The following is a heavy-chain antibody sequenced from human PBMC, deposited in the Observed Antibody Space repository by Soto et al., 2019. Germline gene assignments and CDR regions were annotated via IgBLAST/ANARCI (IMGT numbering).Heavy chain of an antibody. J-gene: IGHJ3*02. CDR2: IYHSGST. CDR1: GGSISSSNW. CDR3: ARFMTTVTNLAFDI. D-gene: IGHD4-17*01. Sequence: QVQLQESGPGLVKPSGTLSLTCAVSGGSISSSNWWSWVRQPPGKGLEWIGEIYHSGSTNYNPSLKSRVTIXVXKXQNQFSLKLSSVTAADTAVYYCARFMTTVTNLAFDIWGQGTMVTVSS. V-gene: IGHV4-4*02.